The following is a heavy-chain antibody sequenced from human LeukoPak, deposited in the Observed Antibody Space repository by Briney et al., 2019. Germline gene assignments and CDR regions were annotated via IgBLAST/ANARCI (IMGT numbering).Heavy chain of an antibody. D-gene: IGHD2-15*01. Sequence: PGGSLRLSCAASGFTYSSYAMSWVRQAPGKGLEWVSAISGSGGSTYYADSVKGRFTISRDKSKNTLYLQMNSLRAEDTAVYYGASGGIDAFDIGGQGTMVTVSS. J-gene: IGHJ3*02. CDR3: ASGGIDAFDI. V-gene: IGHV3-23*01. CDR2: ISGSGGST. CDR1: GFTYSSYA.